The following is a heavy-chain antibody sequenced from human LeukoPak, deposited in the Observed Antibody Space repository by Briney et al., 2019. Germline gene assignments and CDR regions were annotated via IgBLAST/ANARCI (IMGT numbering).Heavy chain of an antibody. CDR1: GGSFSGYY. D-gene: IGHD3-22*01. CDR3: AREGYYDSSGYLDY. J-gene: IGHJ4*02. Sequence: SETLSLTCAVYGGSFSGYYWSWIRQPPGKGLEWIGEINHSGSTNYNPPLKSRVTISVDTSKNQFSLKLSSVTAADTAVYYCAREGYYDSSGYLDYWGQGTLVTVSS. V-gene: IGHV4-34*01. CDR2: INHSGST.